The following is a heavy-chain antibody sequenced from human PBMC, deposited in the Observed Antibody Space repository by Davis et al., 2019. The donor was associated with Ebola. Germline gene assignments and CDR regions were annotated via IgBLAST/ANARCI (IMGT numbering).Heavy chain of an antibody. D-gene: IGHD2-15*01. V-gene: IGHV1-69*13. CDR3: ARDGYCSGGSCYYFDY. J-gene: IGHJ4*02. CDR2: IIPIFGTA. Sequence: AASVKVSFKASGGTFSSYTISWVRQAPGQGLEWMGGIIPIFGTANYAQKFQGRVTITADESTSTAYMELSRLRSDDTAVYYCARDGYCSGGSCYYFDYWGQGTLVTVSS. CDR1: GGTFSSYT.